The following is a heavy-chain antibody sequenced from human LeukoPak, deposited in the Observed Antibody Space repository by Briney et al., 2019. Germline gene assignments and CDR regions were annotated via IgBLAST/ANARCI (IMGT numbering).Heavy chain of an antibody. Sequence: GGSLRLSCAASGFTFSSYSMNWVRQAPGKGLEWVGFIRSKAYGGTTEYAASVKGRFTISRDDSKSIAYLQMNSLKTEDTAVYYCSRDFGDGDRPDYWGQGTLVTVSS. J-gene: IGHJ4*02. CDR2: IRSKAYGGTT. CDR3: SRDFGDGDRPDY. D-gene: IGHD4-17*01. CDR1: GFTFSSYS. V-gene: IGHV3-49*04.